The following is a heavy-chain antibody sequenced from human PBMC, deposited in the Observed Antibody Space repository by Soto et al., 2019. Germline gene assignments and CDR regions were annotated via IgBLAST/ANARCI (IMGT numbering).Heavy chain of an antibody. D-gene: IGHD3-10*01. CDR2: ISYDGSNK. CDR1: GFTFSSYG. V-gene: IGHV3-30*03. Sequence: LRLSCAASGFTFSSYGMHWVRQAPGKGLEWVAVISYDGSNKYYADSVKGRFTISRDNPKSTLYLQLNNLKDEDTGVYYCALHPRNQIIIWFYSWGQGALVPVSS. J-gene: IGHJ5*01. CDR3: ALHPRNQIIIWFYS.